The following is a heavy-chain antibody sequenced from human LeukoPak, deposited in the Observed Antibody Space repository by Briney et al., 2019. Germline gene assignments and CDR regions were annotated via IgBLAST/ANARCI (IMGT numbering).Heavy chain of an antibody. V-gene: IGHV3-53*01. D-gene: IGHD1-7*01. CDR2: IYSGGST. J-gene: IGHJ3*02. CDR3: ATATGPNAFDI. Sequence: GGSLRLSCAASGSIVSSNYMSWVRQAPGMGLEWVSIIYSGGSTYYADSVKGRFTISRDNSKNTLYLQMSNLRADDTAVYYCATATGPNAFDIWGQGTMVTVSS. CDR1: GSIVSSNY.